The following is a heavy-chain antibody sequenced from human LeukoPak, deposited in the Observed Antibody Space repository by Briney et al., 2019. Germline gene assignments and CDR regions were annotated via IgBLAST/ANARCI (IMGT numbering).Heavy chain of an antibody. Sequence: PGGSLRLSCAASGFTFSSYAMSWVRQAPGKGLEWVSAISGSGGSTYYADSVKGRFTISRDNSKNTLYLQMNSLRAEDTALYFCARSTVSYFYYYMDVWGKGTTVTVSS. V-gene: IGHV3-23*01. CDR1: GFTFSSYA. CDR2: ISGSGGST. J-gene: IGHJ6*03. CDR3: ARSTVSYFYYYMDV. D-gene: IGHD4-17*01.